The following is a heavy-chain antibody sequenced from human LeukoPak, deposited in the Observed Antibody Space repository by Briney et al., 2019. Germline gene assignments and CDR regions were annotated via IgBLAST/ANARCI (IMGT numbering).Heavy chain of an antibody. CDR2: ISSSISYI. CDR1: GFTFSSYS. J-gene: IGHJ5*02. CDR3: ARDLEYYDILTGYYNWFDP. Sequence: GGSLRLSCAASGFTFSSYSMNWVRQAPGKGLEWVSSISSSISYIYYADSVKGRFTISRDNAKNSLYLQMNSLRAEDTAVYYCARDLEYYDILTGYYNWFDPWGQGTLVTVSS. D-gene: IGHD3-9*01. V-gene: IGHV3-21*01.